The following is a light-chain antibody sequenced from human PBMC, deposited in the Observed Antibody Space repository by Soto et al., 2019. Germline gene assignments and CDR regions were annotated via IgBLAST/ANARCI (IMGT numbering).Light chain of an antibody. Sequence: EIGMTQAPATLSVSPGERATLSYRASQSVSSNLAWYQQKPGQAPRLLIYGASTRATGLPARFSGSESGTHFTLTISSLQSEDFAVYYCQKYYTWPPITFGQGTRLEIK. CDR1: QSVSSN. J-gene: IGKJ5*01. V-gene: IGKV3-15*01. CDR2: GAS. CDR3: QKYYTWPPIT.